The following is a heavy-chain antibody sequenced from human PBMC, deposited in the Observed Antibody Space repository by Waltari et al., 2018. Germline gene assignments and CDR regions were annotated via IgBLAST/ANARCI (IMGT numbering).Heavy chain of an antibody. J-gene: IGHJ5*02. CDR3: AKDNTGSLDP. V-gene: IGHV3-23*01. D-gene: IGHD1-1*01. CDR1: GFPFSSYA. CDR2: ISGSGGST. Sequence: EAQLLESGGGLVQPGGSLRLSCAASGFPFSSYAMSWVRQAPGKGVEWVSTISGSGGSTYYADSVKGRFTISRDNSKNTLYLQMNSLRAEDTAVYYCAKDNTGSLDPWGQGTLVTVSS.